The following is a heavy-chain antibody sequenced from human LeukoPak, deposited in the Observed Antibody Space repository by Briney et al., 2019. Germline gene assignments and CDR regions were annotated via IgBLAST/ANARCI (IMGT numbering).Heavy chain of an antibody. Sequence: PGRSLRLSCAASGFPFRNYPMHWVRQAPGKGLEWVALISSDGSDTYYADSVTGRFTISRDISKNTLHLQMNSLRSGDTAVYFCARQGASLKYYFDYVDAWGTGTTVIVSS. CDR2: ISSDGSDT. J-gene: IGHJ6*03. D-gene: IGHD6-6*01. V-gene: IGHV3-30*01. CDR1: GFPFRNYP. CDR3: ARQGASLKYYFDYVDA.